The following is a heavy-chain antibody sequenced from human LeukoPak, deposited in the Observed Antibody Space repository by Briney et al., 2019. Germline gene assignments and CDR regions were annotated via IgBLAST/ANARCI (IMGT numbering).Heavy chain of an antibody. J-gene: IGHJ4*02. Sequence: PGGSLRLSCAASGFTFSSYGMHWVRQAPAKGLEWVAFIRYVGSNKYYADSVKGRFTISRDNSKNTLYLQMNSLRAEDTAVYYCAKLASSDIVVVPAAIPFDYWGQGTLVTVSS. D-gene: IGHD2-2*01. CDR3: AKLASSDIVVVPAAIPFDY. V-gene: IGHV3-30*02. CDR1: GFTFSSYG. CDR2: IRYVGSNK.